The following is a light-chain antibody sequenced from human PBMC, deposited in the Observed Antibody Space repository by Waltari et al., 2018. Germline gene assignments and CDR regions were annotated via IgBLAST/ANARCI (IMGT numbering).Light chain of an antibody. CDR2: DAS. V-gene: IGKV1-13*02. CDR3: QQSYSTPFT. CDR1: QGIGSA. Sequence: IQLTQSPSFLSASIGDSVTITCRASQGIGSALAWYQQKPGKPPRLLIYDASSLEGGVPSRFSGSGSGTDFTLSISSLQPEDFATYYCQQSYSTPFTFGPGTKVDIK. J-gene: IGKJ3*01.